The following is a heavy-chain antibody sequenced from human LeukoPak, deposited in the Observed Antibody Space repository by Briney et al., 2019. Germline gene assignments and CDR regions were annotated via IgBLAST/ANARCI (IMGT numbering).Heavy chain of an antibody. CDR1: GFTSDVYV. CDR2: ISWNSNSI. Sequence: PGRCLRLSCAASGFTSDVYVMHWVRHAPGKGLEWVSGISWNSNSIGYADSVKGRFTISRDNAKNSLYLQMNSLRAEDMALYYCAKSAGYDDALDIWGQGTMVTVSS. CDR3: AKSAGYDDALDI. V-gene: IGHV3-9*02. J-gene: IGHJ3*02. D-gene: IGHD5-12*01.